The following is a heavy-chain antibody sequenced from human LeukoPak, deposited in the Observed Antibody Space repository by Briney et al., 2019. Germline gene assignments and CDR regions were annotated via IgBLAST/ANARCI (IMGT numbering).Heavy chain of an antibody. V-gene: IGHV5-51*01. CDR2: TYPGDSDT. Sequence: GESLKISCKGSGYSFTSYWIGWVRPMPGKGLEWMGITYPGDSDTRYSPSFQGQVTISADKSISTAYLQWSSLKASDTAMYYCARGYCSSTSCPPYFDYWGQGTPVTVSS. CDR3: ARGYCSSTSCPPYFDY. J-gene: IGHJ4*02. D-gene: IGHD2-2*01. CDR1: GYSFTSYW.